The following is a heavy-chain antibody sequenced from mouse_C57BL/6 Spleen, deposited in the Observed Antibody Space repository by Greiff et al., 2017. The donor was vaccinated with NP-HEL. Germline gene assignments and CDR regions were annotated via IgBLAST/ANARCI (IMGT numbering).Heavy chain of an antibody. J-gene: IGHJ2*01. CDR3: ASITTVVADFDY. CDR2: IDPSDSYT. Sequence: QVQLQQPGAELVKPGASVKLSCKASGYTFTSYWMQWVKQRPGQGLEWIGEIDPSDSYTNYNQKFKGKATLTVDTSSSTAYMQLSSLTSEDSAVYYCASITTVVADFDYWGQGTTLTVSS. CDR1: GYTFTSYW. D-gene: IGHD1-1*01. V-gene: IGHV1-50*01.